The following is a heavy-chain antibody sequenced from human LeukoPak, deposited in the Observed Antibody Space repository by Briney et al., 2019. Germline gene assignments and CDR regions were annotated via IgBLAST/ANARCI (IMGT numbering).Heavy chain of an antibody. CDR2: IYHTGST. Sequence: SETLSLTCTVSGGSVSGTHYWSWIRQPPGKGLEWIAYIYHTGSTDSNPSLKSRVTISLDTSKNQFSLKPSSVTAADTAVYYCARRWVYDKRAFDAWGQGTMVTVSS. CDR1: GGSVSGTHY. CDR3: ARRWVYDKRAFDA. J-gene: IGHJ3*01. D-gene: IGHD3-16*01. V-gene: IGHV4-61*01.